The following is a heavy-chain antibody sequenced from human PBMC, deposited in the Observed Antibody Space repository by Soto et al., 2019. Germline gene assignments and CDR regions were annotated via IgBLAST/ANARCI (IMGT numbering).Heavy chain of an antibody. CDR3: AKGRYYDSSGYYDY. V-gene: IGHV3-30*18. CDR2: ISYDGSNK. CDR1: GFTFSSYG. J-gene: IGHJ4*02. Sequence: QVQLVGSGGGVVQPGRSLRLSCAASGFTFSSYGMHWVRQGPGKGLEWVAVISYDGSNKYYADSVNGRFTISRDNSKNTLYLQMNSLRAEDTAVYYCAKGRYYDSSGYYDYWGQGTLVTVSS. D-gene: IGHD3-22*01.